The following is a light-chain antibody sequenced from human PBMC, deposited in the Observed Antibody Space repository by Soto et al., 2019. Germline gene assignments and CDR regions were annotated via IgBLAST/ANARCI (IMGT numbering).Light chain of an antibody. J-gene: IGKJ1*01. CDR3: HHSNGWPAT. Sequence: EIVLTQSPATLPLSPGERATLSCRASQSVGTSLAWYQQKPAQAPRLVIHDVSIRATGIPARFSGRGSEKAFTLIISSLEPEDLAVYDCHHSNGWPATFGQGTKVEI. CDR2: DVS. V-gene: IGKV3-11*01. CDR1: QSVGTS.